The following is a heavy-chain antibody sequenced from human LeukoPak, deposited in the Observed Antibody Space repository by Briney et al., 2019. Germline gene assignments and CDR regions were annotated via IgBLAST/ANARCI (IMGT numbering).Heavy chain of an antibody. Sequence: ASVKVSCKASGYTFTSYGISWVRQAPGQGLEWMGRISAYNGNTNYAQKLQGRVTMTTDTSTSTAYMELRSLRSDDTAVYYCARKGGIAVAGPDYYYYYYMDVWGKGTTVTVSS. CDR1: GYTFTSYG. CDR3: ARKGGIAVAGPDYYYYYYMDV. D-gene: IGHD6-19*01. J-gene: IGHJ6*03. V-gene: IGHV1-18*01. CDR2: ISAYNGNT.